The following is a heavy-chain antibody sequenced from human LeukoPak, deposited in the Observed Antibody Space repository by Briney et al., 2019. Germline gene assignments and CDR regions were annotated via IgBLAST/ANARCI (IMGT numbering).Heavy chain of an antibody. CDR3: ARRNYFDSSGYTY. CDR2: IYYSGST. Sequence: SETLSLTCAVYGGSFSGYYWGWIRPPPGKGLEWIGSIYYSGSTYYNPSLKSRVTISVDTSKNQFSLKLTSVTAADTAVYYCARRNYFDSSGYTYWGQGTLVTVSS. V-gene: IGHV4-39*01. D-gene: IGHD3-22*01. J-gene: IGHJ4*02. CDR1: GGSFSGYY.